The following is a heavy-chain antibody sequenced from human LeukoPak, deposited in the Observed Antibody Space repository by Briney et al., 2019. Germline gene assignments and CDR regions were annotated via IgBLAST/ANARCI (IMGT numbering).Heavy chain of an antibody. CDR2: IYYSGST. CDR3: ARVLPQQLVEYFDY. Sequence: SETLSLTCTVSGGSISSGDYYWSWIRQPPGKGLEWIGYIYYSGSTNYNPSLKSRVTISVDTSKNQFSLKLSSVTAADTAVYYCARVLPQQLVEYFDYWGQGTLVTVSS. J-gene: IGHJ4*02. D-gene: IGHD6-13*01. V-gene: IGHV4-61*08. CDR1: GGSISSGDYY.